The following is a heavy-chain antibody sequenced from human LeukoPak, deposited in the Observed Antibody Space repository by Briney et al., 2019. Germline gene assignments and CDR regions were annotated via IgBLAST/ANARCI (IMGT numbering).Heavy chain of an antibody. V-gene: IGHV3-20*03. CDR2: INWNGGST. D-gene: IGHD3-10*01. CDR1: GFTFDDYG. CDR3: ARRRVTFIRGVDITSYYFDY. Sequence: GGSLRLSSAASGFTFDDYGMSWVRQAPGKGLEWVGGINWNGGSTGYADSVKGRFTISRDNAKNSLYLQMNSLRAEDTALYYCARRRVTFIRGVDITSYYFDYWGQGTLVTVSS. J-gene: IGHJ4*02.